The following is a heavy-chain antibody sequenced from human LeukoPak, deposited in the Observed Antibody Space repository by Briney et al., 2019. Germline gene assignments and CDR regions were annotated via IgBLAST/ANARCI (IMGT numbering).Heavy chain of an antibody. V-gene: IGHV3-30-3*01. CDR2: ISYDGSNK. D-gene: IGHD6-13*01. CDR3: ARGPAQTAGTGHDY. Sequence: GGSLRLSCAASGFTFSSYAMHWVRQAPGKGLEWVAVISYDGSNKYYADSVKGRFTISRDNSKNTLYLQMNSLRAEDTAVYYCARGPAQTAGTGHDYWGQGTLVTVSS. J-gene: IGHJ4*02. CDR1: GFTFSSYA.